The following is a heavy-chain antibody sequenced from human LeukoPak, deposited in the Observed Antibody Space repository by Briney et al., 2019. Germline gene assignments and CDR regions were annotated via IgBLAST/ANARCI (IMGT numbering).Heavy chain of an antibody. Sequence: SQTLSLTCAICGDSVSTNSAAWNWIRQSPSRGLEWLGRTYYRSKWYHDYAPSVQSRITINPDTSKNQFSLHLKSVTPEDTAVYYCARGNRDFDSWGQGTLVTVSS. D-gene: IGHD2-21*02. CDR1: GDSVSTNSAA. V-gene: IGHV6-1*01. CDR3: ARGNRDFDS. CDR2: TYYRSKWYH. J-gene: IGHJ5*01.